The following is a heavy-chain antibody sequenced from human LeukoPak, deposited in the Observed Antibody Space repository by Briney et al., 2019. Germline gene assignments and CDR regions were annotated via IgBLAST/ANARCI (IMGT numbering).Heavy chain of an antibody. D-gene: IGHD2-8*01. J-gene: IGHJ6*03. V-gene: IGHV3-23*01. CDR2: FSGSGGST. CDR3: AKDRCSNGVDCYYYYMDV. CDR1: GFTFSSYA. Sequence: PGGSLRLSCAASGFTFSSYAMSWVRQAPGKGLECISGFSGSGGSTYYADSVKGRFSISRDSSKNILYLQMNSLRAEDTAVYYCAKDRCSNGVDCYYYYMDVWGKGTTVTISS.